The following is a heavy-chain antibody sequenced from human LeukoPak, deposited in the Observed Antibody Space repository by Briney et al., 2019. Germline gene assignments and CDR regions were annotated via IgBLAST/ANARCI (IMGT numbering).Heavy chain of an antibody. V-gene: IGHV3-23*01. CDR2: ISGSGGST. D-gene: IGHD1-26*01. CDR3: AKSTKGGSYTDY. J-gene: IGHJ4*02. CDR1: GFTFSSYA. Sequence: GGSLRLSCAASGFTFSSYAMSCVRQAPGKGLEWVSAISGSGGSTYYADSVKGRFTISRDNSKNTLYLQMNSLRAEDTAVYYCAKSTKGGSYTDYWGQGTLVTVSS.